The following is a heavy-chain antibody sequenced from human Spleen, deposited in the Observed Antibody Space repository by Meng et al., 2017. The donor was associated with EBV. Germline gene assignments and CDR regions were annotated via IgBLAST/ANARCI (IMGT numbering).Heavy chain of an antibody. CDR1: GYTFNTYG. CDR3: ARGGSGWDTFDH. CDR2: ISVYNGNT. Sequence: QVQLVPSGPEVKKHWASGKVSCKTSGYTFNTYGVSWLRLAPGQGLEWMGWISVYNGNTVYAQKFQGRVTMTRDTSTNTAYMDLRALTFDDTAVYFCARGGSGWDTFDHWGRGTLVTVSS. D-gene: IGHD6-25*01. J-gene: IGHJ4*02. V-gene: IGHV1-18*01.